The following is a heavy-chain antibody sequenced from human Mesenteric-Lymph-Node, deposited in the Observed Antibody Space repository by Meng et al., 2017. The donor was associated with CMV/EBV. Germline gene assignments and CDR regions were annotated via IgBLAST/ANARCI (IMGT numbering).Heavy chain of an antibody. Sequence: GESLKISCAASGFTFSSYWMHWVRQAPEKGLVWVSRINSDGSSTSYADSVKGRFTISRDNAKNTLYLQMNSLRAEDTAVYYCARDGSSRGAYYFDYWGQGTLVTVSS. D-gene: IGHD6-6*01. V-gene: IGHV3-74*01. CDR2: INSDGSST. CDR3: ARDGSSRGAYYFDY. J-gene: IGHJ4*02. CDR1: GFTFSSYW.